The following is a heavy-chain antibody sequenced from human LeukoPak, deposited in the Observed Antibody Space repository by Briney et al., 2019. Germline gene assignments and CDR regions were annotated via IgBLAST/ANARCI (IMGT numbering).Heavy chain of an antibody. CDR3: ARQDIAARPPEGY. CDR1: GYRFTSFW. CDR2: IYPGDSDT. V-gene: IGHV5-51*01. J-gene: IGHJ4*02. Sequence: GESLKISCQGSGYRFTSFWIAWVRQMPGKGLEWMGIIYPGDSDTRYSPSFQGQDTFSADKSISTAYLQWSSLKASDTAMYYCARQDIAARPPEGYWGQGTLVIVSS. D-gene: IGHD6-6*01.